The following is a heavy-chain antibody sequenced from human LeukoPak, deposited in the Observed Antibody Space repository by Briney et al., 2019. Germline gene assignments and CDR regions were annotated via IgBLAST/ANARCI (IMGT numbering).Heavy chain of an antibody. CDR2: IYNSGST. Sequence: PSETLSLTCSVSGGSISSYSWSWIRQPPGKGLEWIGYIYNSGSTNYNPSLKSRVTISVDTSKNQFSLKLSPVTAADTAVYYLAKGTHPTYYYGSGPWFDPWGQGTLVTVSS. J-gene: IGHJ5*02. D-gene: IGHD3-10*01. CDR1: GGSISSYS. CDR3: AKGTHPTYYYGSGPWFDP. V-gene: IGHV4-59*01.